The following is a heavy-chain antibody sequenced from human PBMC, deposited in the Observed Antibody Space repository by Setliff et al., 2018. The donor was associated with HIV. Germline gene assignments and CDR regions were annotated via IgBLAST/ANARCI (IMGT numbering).Heavy chain of an antibody. CDR1: GASFIRSRYY. Sequence: KSSETLSLTCTVSGASFIRSRYYWSWIRQPAGKGLEWIGHVYTTGSASYNPSLESRVTILEALSKNQFSLNLDSVTAADTAVYFCARALAGGSGWNYFDLWGPGTLVTVS. CDR2: VYTTGSA. J-gene: IGHJ4*02. CDR3: ARALAGGSGWNYFDL. D-gene: IGHD6-19*01. V-gene: IGHV4-61*09.